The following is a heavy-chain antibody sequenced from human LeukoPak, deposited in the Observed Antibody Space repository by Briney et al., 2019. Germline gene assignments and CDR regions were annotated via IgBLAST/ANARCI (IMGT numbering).Heavy chain of an antibody. CDR3: ARVNSIAARPSAFDI. V-gene: IGHV4-59*01. J-gene: IGHJ3*02. D-gene: IGHD6-6*01. CDR2: IYYSGST. Sequence: SETLSLTCTVSGGSISSYYWSWIRQPPGKGLEWIGYIYYSGSTNYDPSLKSRVTISVDTSKNQFSLKLSSVTAADTAVYYCARVNSIAARPSAFDIWGQGTMVTVSS. CDR1: GGSISSYY.